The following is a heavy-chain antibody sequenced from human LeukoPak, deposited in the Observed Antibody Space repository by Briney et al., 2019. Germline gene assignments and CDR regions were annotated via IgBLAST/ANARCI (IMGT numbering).Heavy chain of an antibody. J-gene: IGHJ5*02. Sequence: KPSETLSLTCTVSGGSISSYYWSWIRQPPGKGLEWIGYIYYSGSTNYNPSLKSRVTISVDTSKNQFSLKLSSVTAADTAVYYCARETYYDFWSGYRYNWFDPWGQGTLVTVSS. CDR2: IYYSGST. CDR3: ARETYYDFWSGYRYNWFDP. CDR1: GGSISSYY. V-gene: IGHV4-59*01. D-gene: IGHD3-3*01.